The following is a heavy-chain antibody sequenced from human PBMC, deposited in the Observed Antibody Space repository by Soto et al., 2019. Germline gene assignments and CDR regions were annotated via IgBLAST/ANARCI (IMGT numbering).Heavy chain of an antibody. Sequence: QVQLQQWGAGLLKPSETLSLTCAVYGGSFSGYYWSWIRQPPGKGLEWIGEINHSGSTNYNPSLKSRVTISVDTSKNQFSLKLSSVTAADTAVYYCARTVLRLYSSGWSHGQYYFDYWGQGTLVTVSS. V-gene: IGHV4-34*01. CDR3: ARTVLRLYSSGWSHGQYYFDY. CDR2: INHSGST. D-gene: IGHD6-19*01. J-gene: IGHJ4*02. CDR1: GGSFSGYY.